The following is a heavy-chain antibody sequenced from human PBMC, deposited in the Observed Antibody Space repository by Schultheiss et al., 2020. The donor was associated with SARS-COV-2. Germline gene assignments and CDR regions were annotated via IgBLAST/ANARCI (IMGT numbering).Heavy chain of an antibody. CDR3: ARGRNRRFDY. CDR1: GYSISSGYS. Sequence: SETLSLTCAVSGYSISSGYSWGWIRQPPGKGLEWIGSIYHSGSTNYNPSLKSRVTISVDTSKNQFSLKLSSVTAADTAVYYCARGRNRRFDYWGQGTLVTVSS. CDR2: IYHSGST. V-gene: IGHV4-38-2*01. J-gene: IGHJ4*02.